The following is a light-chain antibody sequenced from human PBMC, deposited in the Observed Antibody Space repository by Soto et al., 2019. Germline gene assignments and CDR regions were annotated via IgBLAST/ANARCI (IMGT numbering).Light chain of an antibody. J-gene: IGKJ4*01. Sequence: KVMTQSPATLSVSPGERATLSCRASQSVNSNLAWYQQKPGQAPRLLLYGASTRAIGIPARFSGSASGTEFTLTISSLQSEDSAVYYCQKYNDWPLTFGGGTKVEI. CDR1: QSVNSN. V-gene: IGKV3-15*01. CDR3: QKYNDWPLT. CDR2: GAS.